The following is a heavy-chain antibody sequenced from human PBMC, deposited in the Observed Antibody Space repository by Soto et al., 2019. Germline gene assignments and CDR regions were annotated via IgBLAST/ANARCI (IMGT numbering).Heavy chain of an antibody. CDR3: ARLNTVVVAATGVYYYYGMDV. Sequence: GGSLRLSCAASGFTFSSYSMNWVRQAPGKGLEWVSSISSSSSYIYYADSVKGRFTISRDNAKNSLYLQMNSLRAEDTAVYYCARLNTVVVAATGVYYYYGMDVWGQGTTVTVSS. CDR1: GFTFSSYS. V-gene: IGHV3-21*01. J-gene: IGHJ6*02. CDR2: ISSSSSYI. D-gene: IGHD2-15*01.